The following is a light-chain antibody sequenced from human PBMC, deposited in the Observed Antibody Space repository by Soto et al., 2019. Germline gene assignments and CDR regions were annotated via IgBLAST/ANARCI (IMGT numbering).Light chain of an antibody. CDR1: NRDVGSYNL. V-gene: IGLV2-14*01. CDR2: EVR. CDR3: SSYTTTSTLV. J-gene: IGLJ3*02. Sequence: QPVLTQPASVSGSPGQSITISCIGTNRDVGSYNLVSWYQQRPGEAPKLIISEVRNRPSGISYRFTGSKSGNTASLTISGLQAEDEADYYCSSYTTTSTLVFGGGTKLTVL.